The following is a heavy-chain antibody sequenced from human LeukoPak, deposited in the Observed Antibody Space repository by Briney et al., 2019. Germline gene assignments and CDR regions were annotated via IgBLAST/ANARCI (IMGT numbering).Heavy chain of an antibody. CDR2: ISSSSSYI. J-gene: IGHJ6*03. CDR3: ARAGVAARFRYYMDV. CDR1: GFTFSSYS. D-gene: IGHD6-6*01. V-gene: IGHV3-21*01. Sequence: PGGSLRLSCAASGFTFSSYSMNWVRQAPGKGLEWVSSISSSSSYIYYADSVKGRFTISRANAKNSVYLQMNSLRAEDTAVYYCARAGVAARFRYYMDVWSKGTTVTVSS.